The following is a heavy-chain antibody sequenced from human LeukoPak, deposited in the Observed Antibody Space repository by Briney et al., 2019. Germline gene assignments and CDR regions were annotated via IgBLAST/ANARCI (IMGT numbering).Heavy chain of an antibody. Sequence: GASVKVSCKASGYTFTAYYIHWVRQAPGQGLEWMGWVNPNSGGTKYTQNFEGRVTMTRDTSISTAYMEVGRLRSDDTAVYYCARDLDYNDNSDYDSFDVWGQGTMVTVSS. CDR3: ARDLDYNDNSDYDSFDV. CDR2: VNPNSGGT. V-gene: IGHV1-2*02. J-gene: IGHJ3*01. CDR1: GYTFTAYY. D-gene: IGHD3-22*01.